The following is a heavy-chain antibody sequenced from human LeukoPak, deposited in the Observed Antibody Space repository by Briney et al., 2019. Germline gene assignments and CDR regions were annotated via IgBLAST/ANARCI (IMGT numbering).Heavy chain of an antibody. CDR2: INPNSGGT. V-gene: IGHV1-2*02. CDR3: ARAWELWLQSPVYYMDV. D-gene: IGHD5-24*01. Sequence: ASVKVSCKASGYTFTGYYMHWVRQAPGQGLEWMGWINPNSGGTNYAQKFQGRVTMTRDTSISTAYMELSRLRSDDTAVYYCARAWELWLQSPVYYMDVWGKGTTVTVSS. J-gene: IGHJ6*03. CDR1: GYTFTGYY.